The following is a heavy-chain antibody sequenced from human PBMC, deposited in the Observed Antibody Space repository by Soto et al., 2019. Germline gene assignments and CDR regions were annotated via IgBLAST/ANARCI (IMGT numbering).Heavy chain of an antibody. CDR1: GVTFSSYA. CDR2: ISGSGGST. J-gene: IGHJ4*01. V-gene: IGHV3-23*01. CDR3: ANGPNYFDY. Sequence: VHLLESGGGLVQPGGSLRLYCAASGVTFSSYAMSWVRQAPGKGLEWVSAISGSGGSTYYADSVKGRFTISRHNSKTTLYLQMNSLRAEDTAVYYCANGPNYFDYWGQGPLVTVSS.